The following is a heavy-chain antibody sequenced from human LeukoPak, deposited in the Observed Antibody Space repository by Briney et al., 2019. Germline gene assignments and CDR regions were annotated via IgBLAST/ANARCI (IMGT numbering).Heavy chain of an antibody. CDR2: ISGSGGST. CDR1: GFPFSSYA. CDR3: ANLQWSIGFDAFDI. J-gene: IGHJ3*02. D-gene: IGHD2-15*01. V-gene: IGHV3-23*01. Sequence: GGSLSLSCAASGFPFSSYAMSGVRQPQGKGREGVSAISGSGGSTYYADSVKGRFTISRDNSKNTLYLQMNSLRAEDTAVYYCANLQWSIGFDAFDIWGQGTMVTVSS.